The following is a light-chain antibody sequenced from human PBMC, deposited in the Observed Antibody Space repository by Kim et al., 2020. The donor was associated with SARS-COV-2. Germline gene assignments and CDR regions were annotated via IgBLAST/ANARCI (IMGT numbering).Light chain of an antibody. CDR3: QQYYSTPPT. J-gene: IGKJ1*01. V-gene: IGKV4-1*01. CDR1: QSVLYSSNNKNY. Sequence: TINCKSSQSVLYSSNNKNYLAWYQQKPGQPPKLLIYWASTRESGVPDRFSGSGSGTDFTLTISSLQAEDVAVYYCQQYYSTPPTFGQGTKVDIK. CDR2: WAS.